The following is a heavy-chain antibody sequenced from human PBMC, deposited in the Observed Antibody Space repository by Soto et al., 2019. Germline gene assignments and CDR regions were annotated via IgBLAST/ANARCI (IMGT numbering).Heavy chain of an antibody. CDR2: INPRGETR. D-gene: IGHD1-1*01. J-gene: IGHJ4*01. CDR3: ARSGLPLIEILDY. Sequence: GGSLRLSCAASGFTFSDYYMNWIRQAPGQGLEWLSFINPRGETRYIADSIRGRFTFSRDNARRSLYVQMNSLRAEDTAVYYCARSGLPLIEILDYWGHGTLVTVSS. CDR1: GFTFSDYY. V-gene: IGHV3-11*01.